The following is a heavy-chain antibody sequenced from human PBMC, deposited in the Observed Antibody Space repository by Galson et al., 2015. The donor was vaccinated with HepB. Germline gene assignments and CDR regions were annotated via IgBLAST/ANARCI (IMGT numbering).Heavy chain of an antibody. D-gene: IGHD2-8*01. Sequence: SLRLSCAASGFTFSSYGMHWVRQAPGKGLEWVAVISYDGSNKYYADSVKGRFTISRDNSKNTLYLQMNSLRAEDTAVYYCAKDPASGYCTNGVCWVFDYWGQGTLVTVS. CDR1: GFTFSSYG. CDR3: AKDPASGYCTNGVCWVFDY. CDR2: ISYDGSNK. J-gene: IGHJ4*02. V-gene: IGHV3-30*18.